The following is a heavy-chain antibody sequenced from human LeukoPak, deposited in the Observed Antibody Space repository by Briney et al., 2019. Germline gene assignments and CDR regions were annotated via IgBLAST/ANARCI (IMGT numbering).Heavy chain of an antibody. V-gene: IGHV4-61*01. CDR3: ARASADFTMIEAD. CDR1: GGSVSSGSYY. Sequence: SETLSLTCTVSGGSVSSGSYYWSWIRQPPGKGLEWIGYIYYSGSTNYNPSLKSRVTISVDTSKNQFSLKLSSVTAADTAVYYCARASADFTMIEADWGQGTLVTVSS. D-gene: IGHD3-22*01. J-gene: IGHJ4*02. CDR2: IYYSGST.